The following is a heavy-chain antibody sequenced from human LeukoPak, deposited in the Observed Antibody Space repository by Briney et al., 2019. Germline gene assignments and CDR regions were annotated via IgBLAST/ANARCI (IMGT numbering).Heavy chain of an antibody. V-gene: IGHV1-18*01. CDR2: ISAYNGNT. CDR3: ARRSRGYCSSTSCSHYFDY. CDR1: GYTFTSYG. J-gene: IGHJ4*02. D-gene: IGHD2-2*01. Sequence: GASVKVSCKASGYTFTSYGISWVRQAPGQGLEWVGWISAYNGNTNYAQKLQGGVTMTTDTSTSTAYMELRSLRSDDTAVYYCARRSRGYCSSTSCSHYFDYWGQGTLVTVSS.